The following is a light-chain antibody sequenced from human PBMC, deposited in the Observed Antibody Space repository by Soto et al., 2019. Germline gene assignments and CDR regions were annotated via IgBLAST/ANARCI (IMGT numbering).Light chain of an antibody. CDR3: QQSYSTPL. CDR1: QSISNY. Sequence: DIQMTQSPSSLSASVGDRVTITCRASQSISNYLNWYQQKPGKAPKRLIYTESSLQSVVPSRFSNSGYGTDFTLTISSLQPEDFATYYCQQSYSTPLFGGGTKVEIK. V-gene: IGKV1-39*01. J-gene: IGKJ4*01. CDR2: TES.